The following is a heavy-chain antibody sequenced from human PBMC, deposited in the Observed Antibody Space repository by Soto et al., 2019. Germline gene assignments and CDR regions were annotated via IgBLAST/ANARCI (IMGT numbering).Heavy chain of an antibody. CDR2: MNPRSGNT. CDR1: GYTFTRWD. J-gene: IGHJ6*02. CDR3: SRSSCTGGGLAF. D-gene: IGHD6-13*01. V-gene: IGHV1-8*01. Sequence: GASVKVSCRASGYTFTRWDVYWVRQASGQGLEWMGYMNPRSGNTGYEQKFQGTVTMTRDTSISTAYMELSSLTSDDTAVYYCSRSSCTGGGLAFSAQGTTVTV.